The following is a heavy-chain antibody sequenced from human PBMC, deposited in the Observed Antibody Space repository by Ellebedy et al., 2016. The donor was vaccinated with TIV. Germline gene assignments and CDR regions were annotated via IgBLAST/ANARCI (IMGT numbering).Heavy chain of an antibody. CDR1: GFSFRSYA. V-gene: IGHV3-23*01. CDR3: AKDRISGDGYCVFDF. Sequence: PGGSLRLSCVVSGFSFRSYALSWVRQAPGKGLEWVSGIVGSGATKYADSVKGRFSISRDNSKSTVDLQMNSLRADDTAIYYCAKDRISGDGYCVFDFWGQGTVVTVST. J-gene: IGHJ4*02. D-gene: IGHD3-22*01. CDR2: IVGSGAT.